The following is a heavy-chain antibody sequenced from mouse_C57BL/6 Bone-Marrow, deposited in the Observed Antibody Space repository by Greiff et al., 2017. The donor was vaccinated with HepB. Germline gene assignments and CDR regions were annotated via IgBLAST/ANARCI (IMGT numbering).Heavy chain of an antibody. CDR2: IYPGDGDT. D-gene: IGHD1-1*01. Sequence: QVQLQQSGAELVKPGASVKISCKASGYAFSSYWMNWVKQRPGKGLEWIGQIYPGDGDTNYNGKFKGKATLTADKSSSTAYMQLSSLTSEDSAVYFCARGEGTTVDPFDYWGQGTTLTVSS. CDR3: ARGEGTTVDPFDY. V-gene: IGHV1-80*01. J-gene: IGHJ2*01. CDR1: GYAFSSYW.